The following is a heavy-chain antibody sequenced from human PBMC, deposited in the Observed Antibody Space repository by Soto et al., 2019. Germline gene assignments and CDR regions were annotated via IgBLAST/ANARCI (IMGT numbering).Heavy chain of an antibody. D-gene: IGHD6-25*01. V-gene: IGHV5-51*01. Sequence: GESLKISCKGSGYSFTSYWIGWVRQMPRKGLECMGFIYPGDSDTTYSPSFQGHVTISADKYSSTAYLQWSSLKASDTAMYYCARVDSSGCSEYWGQGTLVTVSS. J-gene: IGHJ4*02. CDR1: GYSFTSYW. CDR3: ARVDSSGCSEY. CDR2: IYPGDSDT.